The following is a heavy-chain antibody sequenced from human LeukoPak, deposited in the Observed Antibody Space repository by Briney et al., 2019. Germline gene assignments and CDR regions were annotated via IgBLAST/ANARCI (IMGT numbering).Heavy chain of an antibody. V-gene: IGHV3-33*06. D-gene: IGHD2-2*01. J-gene: IGHJ4*02. CDR1: GFTFSSYG. Sequence: PGGSLRLSCAASGFTFSSYGMHWVRQAPGKGLEWVAVIWYDGSNKYYADSVKGRFTISRDNSKNTLYLQMNSLRAEDTAVYYCAKDSCSSTSCYLVAGYYFDYWGQGTLVTVSS. CDR2: IWYDGSNK. CDR3: AKDSCSSTSCYLVAGYYFDY.